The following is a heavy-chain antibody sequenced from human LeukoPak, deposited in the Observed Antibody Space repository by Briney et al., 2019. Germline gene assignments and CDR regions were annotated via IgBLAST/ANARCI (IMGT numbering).Heavy chain of an antibody. D-gene: IGHD1-26*01. CDR2: ISYDGSNK. V-gene: IGHV3-30*03. Sequence: GSLRLSCAASGFTFSSYGMHWVRQAPGKGLEWVAVISYDGSNKYYADSVKGRFTISRDNSKNTLYLQMNSLRAEDTAVYYCARGRGEDSGSYYRYWGQGTLVTVSS. CDR1: GFTFSSYG. J-gene: IGHJ4*02. CDR3: ARGRGEDSGSYYRY.